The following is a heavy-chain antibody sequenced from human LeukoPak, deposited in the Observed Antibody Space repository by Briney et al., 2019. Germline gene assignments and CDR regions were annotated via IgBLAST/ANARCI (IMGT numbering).Heavy chain of an antibody. D-gene: IGHD3-22*01. CDR1: GFTYSRCS. CDR2: ISSSSSYI. Sequence: GGSLRLSCAASGFTYSRCSMNWVRQAPGKGLEWVSSISSSSSYIYYADSVKGRFTISRDNAKNSLYLQMNSLRAEDTAVYYCAKDDYYDTSGYRDWGQGTLVTVSS. CDR3: AKDDYYDTSGYRD. J-gene: IGHJ4*02. V-gene: IGHV3-21*01.